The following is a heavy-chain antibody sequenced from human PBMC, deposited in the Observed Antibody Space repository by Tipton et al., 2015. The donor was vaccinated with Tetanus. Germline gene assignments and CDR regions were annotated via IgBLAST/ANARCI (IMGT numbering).Heavy chain of an antibody. V-gene: IGHV4-39*07. Sequence: LRLSCTVSGGSISSSSYYWGWIRQPPGKGLEWIGTIYYSGSTNYNPSLKSRVTISVDTSKNQFSLKLSSVTAADTAVYYCARPHYQYWYFDLWGRGTLVTVSS. CDR1: GGSISSSSYY. CDR2: IYYSGST. J-gene: IGHJ2*01. CDR3: ARPHYQYWYFDL. D-gene: IGHD2-2*01.